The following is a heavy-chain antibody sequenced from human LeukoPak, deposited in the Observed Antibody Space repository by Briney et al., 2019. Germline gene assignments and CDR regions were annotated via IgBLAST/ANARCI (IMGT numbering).Heavy chain of an antibody. J-gene: IGHJ6*03. CDR3: ASKGFGSSSRGGYYYYYMDV. D-gene: IGHD6-13*01. CDR2: IYYSGST. CDR1: GGSISSYY. Sequence: SETLSLTCTVSGGSISSYYWSWIRQPPGKGLEWIGYIYYSGSTNYNPSLTSRVTISVDTSKNQFSLKLSSVTAADTAVYYCASKGFGSSSRGGYYYYYMDVWGKGTTVTVSS. V-gene: IGHV4-59*01.